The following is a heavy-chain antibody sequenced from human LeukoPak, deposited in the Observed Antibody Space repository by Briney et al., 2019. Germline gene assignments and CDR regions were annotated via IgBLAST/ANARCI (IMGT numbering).Heavy chain of an antibody. CDR2: IYHSGST. Sequence: SETLSLTCTVSGGSISSYYWSWIRQPPGKGLEWIGSIYHSGSTYYNPSLKSRVTISVDTSKNQFSLKLSSVTAADTAVYYCARTEESGYSYGYFGYYYYMDVWGKGTTVTVSS. CDR3: ARTEESGYSYGYFGYYYYMDV. J-gene: IGHJ6*03. V-gene: IGHV4-59*01. D-gene: IGHD5-18*01. CDR1: GGSISSYY.